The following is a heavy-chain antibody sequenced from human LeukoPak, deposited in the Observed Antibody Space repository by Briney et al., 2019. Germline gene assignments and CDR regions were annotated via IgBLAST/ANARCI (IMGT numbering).Heavy chain of an antibody. CDR3: AGRYYYDSSGFSY. V-gene: IGHV4-39*01. J-gene: IGHJ4*02. Sequence: SETLSLTCTVSGGSISSSSYYWGWIRQPPGKGLEWIGSIYYSGSTYYNPSLKSRVTISVDTSKNQFSLKLSSVTAADTAVYYCAGRYYYDSSGFSYWGQGTLVTVSS. D-gene: IGHD3-22*01. CDR2: IYYSGST. CDR1: GGSISSSSYY.